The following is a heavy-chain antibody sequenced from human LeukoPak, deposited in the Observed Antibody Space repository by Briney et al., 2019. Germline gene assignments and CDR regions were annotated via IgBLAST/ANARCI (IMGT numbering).Heavy chain of an antibody. V-gene: IGHV3-30*04. CDR1: GFTFSSNA. CDR3: ARDLGDFYYISLDFDY. CDR2: ISYDGSNK. Sequence: PGGSLRLSCAASGFTFSSNALHWVRQAPGKGLEWVAVISYDGSNKYYADSVKGRFTISRDNSKNTLYLHMNSLRVEDTAVYYCARDLGDFYYISLDFDYWGQGALVTVSS. J-gene: IGHJ4*02. D-gene: IGHD3-9*01.